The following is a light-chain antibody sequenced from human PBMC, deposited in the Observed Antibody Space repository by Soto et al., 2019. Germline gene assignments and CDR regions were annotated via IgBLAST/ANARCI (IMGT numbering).Light chain of an antibody. J-gene: IGKJ5*01. CDR1: QSVSSSY. CDR2: GAS. Sequence: EIVLTQSPGTLSLSPGERATLSCRASQSVSSSYLAWYQQKPGQAPRPLIYGASSRATGIPDRFSGSGSGTDFTLTISSLEPEDFVVYYCQQYGSSPVTFGQGTRLEIK. CDR3: QQYGSSPVT. V-gene: IGKV3-20*01.